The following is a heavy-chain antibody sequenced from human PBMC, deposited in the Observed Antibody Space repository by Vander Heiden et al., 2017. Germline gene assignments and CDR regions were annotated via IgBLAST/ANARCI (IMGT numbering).Heavy chain of an antibody. V-gene: IGHV1-24*01. CDR2: FDPEDGET. Sequence: QLQRVQSGAEGKKPGASVTISCRVSGYTLTEVPMHRVRQAPGKGLEWMGGFDPEDGETIYAQKFQGRGTMTEDTSTDTAYMELSSLRSEDTAVYYCATDRGGDYDFWSGYPLPLYWGQGTLVTVSS. D-gene: IGHD3-3*01. CDR3: ATDRGGDYDFWSGYPLPLY. J-gene: IGHJ4*02. CDR1: GYTLTEVP.